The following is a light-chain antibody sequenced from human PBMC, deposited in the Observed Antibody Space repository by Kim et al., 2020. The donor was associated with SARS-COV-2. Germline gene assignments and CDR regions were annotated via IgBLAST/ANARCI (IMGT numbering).Light chain of an antibody. V-gene: IGKV1D-12*01. CDR1: QDLNMY. CDR2: SAT. Sequence: ASIRDRVIITCRASQDLNMYFALYQQKPGIAPKILIYSATTLQSGAPSRFSGSGSGTDFTLTISCLQSEDFATYYCQPTNTFPLTFGVRTKVDIK. J-gene: IGKJ3*01. CDR3: QPTNTFPLT.